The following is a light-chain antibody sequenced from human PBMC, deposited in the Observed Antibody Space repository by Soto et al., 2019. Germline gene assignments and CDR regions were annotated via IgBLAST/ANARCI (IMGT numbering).Light chain of an antibody. J-gene: IGLJ3*02. CDR3: SSYAGSNNLV. CDR2: EVT. CDR1: SSDVGSHNF. V-gene: IGLV2-8*01. Sequence: QSALTQPASVSGSPGQSITISCTGTSSDVGSHNFVSWYQQRPGKAPKLMIFEVTKRPSGVPDRFSGSKSGNTASLTVSGLQAEDEADYYCSSYAGSNNLVFAGGTKLTVL.